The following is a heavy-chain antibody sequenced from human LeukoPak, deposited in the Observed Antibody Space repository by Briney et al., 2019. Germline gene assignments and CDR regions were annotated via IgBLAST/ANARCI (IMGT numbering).Heavy chain of an antibody. V-gene: IGHV1-24*01. Sequence: ASVKVSCKVSGYTLTELSMHWVRQAPGKGLEWMGSFDPEDGETIYAQKFQGRVTMTEDTSTDTAYMELSSLRSEDTAVYYCARSIAARSSVDYWGQGTLVTVSS. D-gene: IGHD6-6*01. CDR1: GYTLTELS. J-gene: IGHJ4*02. CDR2: FDPEDGET. CDR3: ARSIAARSSVDY.